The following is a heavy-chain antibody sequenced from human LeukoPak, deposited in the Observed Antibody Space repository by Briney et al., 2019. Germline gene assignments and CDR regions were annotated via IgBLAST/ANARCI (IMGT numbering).Heavy chain of an antibody. CDR3: TTNGWYCLDH. V-gene: IGHV4-4*02. J-gene: IGHJ1*01. Sequence: SGTLSLTCAVSGGSISSDNWRSWVRQPPGKRLEWIGEIHHRGGTNYNPPLQSRVTISVDKSNNHFSLRLTSVTAADTAVYYCTTNGWYCLDHWGQGALVTVSS. D-gene: IGHD6-19*01. CDR1: GGSISSDNW. CDR2: IHHRGGT.